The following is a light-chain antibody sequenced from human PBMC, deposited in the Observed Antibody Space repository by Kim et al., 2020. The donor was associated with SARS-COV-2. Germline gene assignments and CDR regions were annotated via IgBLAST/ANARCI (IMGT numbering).Light chain of an antibody. V-gene: IGKV3-11*01. J-gene: IGKJ1*01. CDR2: DAS. CDR1: QSVSQS. Sequence: SPGERATLSCKASQSVSQSLAWYQHRPGQAPRLVIFDASNRASGVPARFSGVGYGTDFTLTIDSLGPEDFAVYYCQHRSSRPPGTFGQGTKVDIK. CDR3: QHRSSRPPGT.